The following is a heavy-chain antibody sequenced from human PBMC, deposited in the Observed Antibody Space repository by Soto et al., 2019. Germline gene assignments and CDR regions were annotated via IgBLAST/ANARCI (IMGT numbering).Heavy chain of an antibody. J-gene: IGHJ4*02. V-gene: IGHV3-53*01. D-gene: IGHD2-2*01. CDR2: IYSGGST. Sequence: GGSLRLSCAASGFNVSSNYMSWVRQAPGKGLEWLSVIYSGGSTYYAESVKGRFTISRDNSRNTLNLQMNALRVEDTAVYYCARGPHVGISTSWGQGTLVTVSS. CDR1: GFNVSSNY. CDR3: ARGPHVGISTS.